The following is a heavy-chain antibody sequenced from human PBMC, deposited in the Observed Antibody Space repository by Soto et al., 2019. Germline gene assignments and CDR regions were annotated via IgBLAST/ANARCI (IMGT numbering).Heavy chain of an antibody. D-gene: IGHD5-18*01. J-gene: IGHJ6*02. CDR3: AGGYSYGIYYYYYYGMDV. Sequence: SQTLSLTSTVSGGSVSSGSYYWSWIRQPPGKGLEWIGYIYYSGSTNYNPSLKSRVTISVDTSKNQFSLKLSSVTAADTAVYYCAGGYSYGIYYYYYYGMDVWGQGTTVTVSS. CDR2: IYYSGST. CDR1: GGSVSSGSYY. V-gene: IGHV4-61*01.